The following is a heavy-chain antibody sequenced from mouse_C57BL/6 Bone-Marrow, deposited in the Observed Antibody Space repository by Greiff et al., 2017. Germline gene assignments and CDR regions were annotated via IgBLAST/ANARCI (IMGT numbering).Heavy chain of an antibody. CDR3: ASHGPSIAY. CDR1: GFTFSSYT. V-gene: IGHV5-9*01. Sequence: DVMLVESGGGLAKPGGSLILSYAASGFTFSSYTMSWVRQTPEKRLEWVATICGGGGNPYYPDSENGRFTISRDNAKHPLYLHMSSLRSEDSALYFCASHGPSIAYWGQGTLVTVS. J-gene: IGHJ3*01. CDR2: ICGGGGNP.